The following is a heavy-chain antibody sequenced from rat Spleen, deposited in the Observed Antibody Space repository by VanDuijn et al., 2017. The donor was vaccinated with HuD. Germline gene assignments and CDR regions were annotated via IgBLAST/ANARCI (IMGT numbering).Heavy chain of an antibody. CDR2: ISNDGVNT. V-gene: IGHV5-58*01. CDR3: ATGPLGTHY. J-gene: IGHJ2*01. Sequence: EVQLVESGGGLVQPGRSLKLSCAASGFTFSSYWMYWVRQAPGKGLEWVSSISNDGVNTYYPDSVTGRFTISRDNAKNTLYLHMDSLGSEDTATYYCATGPLGTHYWGQGVMVTVSS. CDR1: GFTFSSYW. D-gene: IGHD5-1*01.